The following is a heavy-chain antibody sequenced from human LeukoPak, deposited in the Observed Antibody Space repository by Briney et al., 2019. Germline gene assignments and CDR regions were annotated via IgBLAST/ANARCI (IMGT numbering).Heavy chain of an antibody. CDR1: GFTFSSYA. V-gene: IGHV3-23*01. CDR3: ALSGGYSSSSTAADAFDI. CDR2: ISGSGGST. D-gene: IGHD6-6*01. J-gene: IGHJ3*02. Sequence: GGSLRLSCAASGFTFSSYAMSWVRQAPGKGLERVSAISGSGGSTYYADSVKGRFTISRDNSKNTLYLQMNSLRAEDTAVYYCALSGGYSSSSTAADAFDIWGQGTMVTVSS.